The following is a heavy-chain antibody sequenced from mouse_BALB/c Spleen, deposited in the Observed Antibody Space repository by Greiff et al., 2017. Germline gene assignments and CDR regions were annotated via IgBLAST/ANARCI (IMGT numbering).Heavy chain of an antibody. CDR1: GFSLTSYG. J-gene: IGHJ4*01. D-gene: IGHD2-1*01. V-gene: IGHV2-2*02. Sequence: QVQLKESGPGLVQPSQSLSITCTASGFSLTSYGVHWVRQSPGKGLEWLGVIWSGGSTDYNAAFISRLSISKNNSKSQVFFKMNNLQANDTARYYCARYGNPAMDYWGQGTSVTVSS. CDR2: IWSGGST. CDR3: ARYGNPAMDY.